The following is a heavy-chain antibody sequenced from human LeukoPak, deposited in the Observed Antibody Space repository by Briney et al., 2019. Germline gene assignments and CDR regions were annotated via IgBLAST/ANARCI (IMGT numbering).Heavy chain of an antibody. D-gene: IGHD7-27*01. J-gene: IGHJ4*02. CDR1: GFSFTNYD. CDR3: ARDLTLGKPDYFDH. V-gene: IGHV3-30-3*01. Sequence: GRSLSLSCVAPGFSFTNYDIHWVRQAPGRGWKGVAVTSLDGSTKLYTDTVRGRFIISRDNSKNTLYLQMDSLRAEDTAVYYCARDLTLGKPDYFDHWGQGTLVTVSS. CDR2: TSLDGSTK.